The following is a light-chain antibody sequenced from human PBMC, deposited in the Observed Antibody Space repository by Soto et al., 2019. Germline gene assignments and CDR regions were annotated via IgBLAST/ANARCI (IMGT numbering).Light chain of an antibody. Sequence: EIVLTQSPATLSLSPGERATLSCRASQSVNTFLAWYQQKPGQAPRLLISDASNRATGIPARFSGSGSGTDFTLTISSLEPEDFAVYYCHKRFKCPGLNFGGGTNADIK. V-gene: IGKV3-11*01. CDR3: HKRFKCPGLN. CDR1: QSVNTF. CDR2: DAS. J-gene: IGKJ4*01.